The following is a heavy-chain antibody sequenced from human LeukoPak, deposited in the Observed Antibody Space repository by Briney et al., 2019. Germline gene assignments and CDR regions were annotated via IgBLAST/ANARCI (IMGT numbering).Heavy chain of an antibody. CDR2: IYSGGST. CDR3: ASRDISDAFDI. Sequence: GGSLRLSCAASGFTVSSNYMSWVRQAPGKGLEWVSVIYSGGSTYYADSVKGRFTISRDNSKNTLYLQMNSLRAEDTAVYYCASRDISDAFDIWGQGTMVTVSS. CDR1: GFTVSSNY. J-gene: IGHJ3*02. D-gene: IGHD2-15*01. V-gene: IGHV3-66*01.